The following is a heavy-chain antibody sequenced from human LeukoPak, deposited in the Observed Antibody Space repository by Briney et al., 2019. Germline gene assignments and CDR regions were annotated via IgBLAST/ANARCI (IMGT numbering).Heavy chain of an antibody. CDR2: IIPIFGTA. Sequence: SVRVSCKASGGTFSSHAISWVRQAPGQGLEWMGGIIPIFGTANYAQKFQGRVTITADESTSTAYMELSSLRSEDTAVYYCARVPFFYDFWSGYIDYWGQGTLVTVSS. CDR1: GGTFSSHA. V-gene: IGHV1-69*13. J-gene: IGHJ4*02. D-gene: IGHD3-3*01. CDR3: ARVPFFYDFWSGYIDY.